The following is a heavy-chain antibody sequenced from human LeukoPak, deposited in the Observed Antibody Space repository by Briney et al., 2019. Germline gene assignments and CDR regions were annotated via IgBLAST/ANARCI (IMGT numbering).Heavy chain of an antibody. Sequence: NPGGSLRLSCAASGFTFSNYAMSWIRQPPGKGLEWIGEINHSGSTNYNPSLKSRVTISVDTSKNQFSLKLSSVTAADTAVYYCARAFGYCSSTSCYTGKDYWGQGTLVTVSS. D-gene: IGHD2-2*02. CDR2: INHSGST. CDR1: GFTFSNYA. CDR3: ARAFGYCSSTSCYTGKDY. J-gene: IGHJ4*02. V-gene: IGHV4-34*01.